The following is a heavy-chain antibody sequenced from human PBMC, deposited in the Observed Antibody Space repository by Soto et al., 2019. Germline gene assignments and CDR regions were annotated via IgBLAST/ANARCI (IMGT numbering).Heavy chain of an antibody. CDR3: ARESVVVASTGAWFDP. V-gene: IGHV1-69*13. CDR1: GGTFSSYA. CDR2: IIPIFGTA. D-gene: IGHD2-15*01. J-gene: IGHJ5*02. Sequence: SVKVSCKASGGTFSSYAISWVRQAPGQGLEWMGGIIPIFGTANYAQKFQGRVTITADESTSTAYMELSSLRSEDTAVYYCARESVVVASTGAWFDPWGQGTLVTVSS.